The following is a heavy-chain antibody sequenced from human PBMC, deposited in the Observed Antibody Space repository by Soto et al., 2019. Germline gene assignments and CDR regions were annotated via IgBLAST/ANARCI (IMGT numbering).Heavy chain of an antibody. Sequence: SETLSLTCTVSGGSISSSSYYWGWIRQPPGKGLEWIGSIYYSGSTYYNPSLKSRVTISVDTSKNQFSLKLSSVTAADTAVYYCARHGLTTSMGGPYSSYYHMDFWGKGTTVTVSS. V-gene: IGHV4-39*01. CDR3: ARHGLTTSMGGPYSSYYHMDF. CDR1: GGSISSSSYY. D-gene: IGHD4-4*01. J-gene: IGHJ6*03. CDR2: IYYSGST.